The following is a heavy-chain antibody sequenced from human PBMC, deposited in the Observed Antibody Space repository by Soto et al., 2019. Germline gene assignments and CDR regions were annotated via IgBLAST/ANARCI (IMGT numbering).Heavy chain of an antibody. CDR2: ISSSGSTI. CDR1: GFTFSDYY. J-gene: IGHJ4*02. Sequence: GGSLRLSCAASGFTFSDYYMSWIRQAPGKGLEWISYISSSGSTIYYADSVKGRFTISRDNAKNSLYLQMNSLRAEDTAVYYCARTPYYGDYGWTADYWGQGTLVTVSS. D-gene: IGHD4-17*01. CDR3: ARTPYYGDYGWTADY. V-gene: IGHV3-11*01.